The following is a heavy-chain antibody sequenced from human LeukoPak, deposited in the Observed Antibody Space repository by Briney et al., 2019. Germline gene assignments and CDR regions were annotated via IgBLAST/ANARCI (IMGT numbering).Heavy chain of an antibody. CDR3: AKGGAVVLTGFDS. D-gene: IGHD3-22*01. V-gene: IGHV3-23*01. Sequence: PGGSLRLSCAASGLTFANYAMNWVRQAPGKGLEWVAVITSSGADSYYSDSVRGRFTISRDNSKNTLYLQMNSLRAEDTAAYYCAKGGAVVLTGFDSWGQGTLVSVSS. J-gene: IGHJ4*02. CDR1: GLTFANYA. CDR2: ITSSGADS.